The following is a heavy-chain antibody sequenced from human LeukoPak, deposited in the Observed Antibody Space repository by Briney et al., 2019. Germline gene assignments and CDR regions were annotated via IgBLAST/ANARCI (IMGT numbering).Heavy chain of an antibody. CDR1: GFTFTNYD. D-gene: IGHD6-13*01. CDR3: ASSPAYSSSWYAIDN. J-gene: IGHJ4*02. V-gene: IGHV3-13*01. CDR2: IGTAGDT. Sequence: PGGSLRLSCAASGFTFTNYDTHWVRQAAGKGLEWVSAIGTAGDTYYPGSVKGRFTISRENAKNSLYLQMNSLSAGDTAVYYCASSPAYSSSWYAIDNWGQGTLVTVSS.